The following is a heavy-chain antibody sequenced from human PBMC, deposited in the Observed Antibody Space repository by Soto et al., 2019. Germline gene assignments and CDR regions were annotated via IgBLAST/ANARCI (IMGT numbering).Heavy chain of an antibody. Sequence: GGSLRLSCAASGFTFSSYWMSWVRQAPGKGLEWVANIKQDGSEKYYVDSVKGRFTISRDNAKNSLYLQMNSLRAEDTAVYYCARFLGYSYGPIGGYFDYWGQGTLVTVSS. CDR1: GFTFSSYW. J-gene: IGHJ4*02. CDR2: IKQDGSEK. D-gene: IGHD5-18*01. CDR3: ARFLGYSYGPIGGYFDY. V-gene: IGHV3-7*01.